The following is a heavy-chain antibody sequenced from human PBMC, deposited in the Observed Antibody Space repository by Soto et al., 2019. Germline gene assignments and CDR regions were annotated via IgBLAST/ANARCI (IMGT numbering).Heavy chain of an antibody. D-gene: IGHD2-21*02. CDR1: GFTFSSYS. CDR3: ARERTATSYYYGMDV. J-gene: IGHJ6*02. Sequence: EVQLVESGGGLVKPGGSLRLSCAASGFTFSSYSMNWVRQAPGKGLEWVSSISSSSSYIYYADSVMGRFTISRDNPKNQLYLHTKTPRDEDTAVYYCARERTATSYYYGMDVWGLGTTVTVSS. V-gene: IGHV3-21*01. CDR2: ISSSSSYI.